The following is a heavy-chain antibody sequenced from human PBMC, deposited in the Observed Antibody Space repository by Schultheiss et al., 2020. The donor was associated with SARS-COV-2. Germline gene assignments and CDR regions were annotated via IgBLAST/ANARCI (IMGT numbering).Heavy chain of an antibody. J-gene: IGHJ5*02. CDR2: ISSSSSYI. CDR3: ARDSSGNSVPWWFDP. Sequence: GGSLRLSCAASGFTFSSYSMNWVRQAPGKGLEWVSSISSSSSYIYYADSVKGRFTISRDNAKNSLYLQMNSLRAEDTAVYYCARDSSGNSVPWWFDPWGQGTLVTVSS. V-gene: IGHV3-21*01. CDR1: GFTFSSYS. D-gene: IGHD6-19*01.